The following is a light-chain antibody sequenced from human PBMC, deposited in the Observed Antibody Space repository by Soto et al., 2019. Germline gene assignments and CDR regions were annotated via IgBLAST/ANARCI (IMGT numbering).Light chain of an antibody. CDR2: KAS. V-gene: IGKV1-5*03. Sequence: DIQMTQSPSTLSASVGDRVTITCRASQSISSWLAWYHQKPGKAPKLLIYKASSLESGVPSRFSGSGAGTELTLTINSLQPDDVATYYCQQYNTSPFTFGPGTKVDIK. CDR3: QQYNTSPFT. J-gene: IGKJ3*01. CDR1: QSISSW.